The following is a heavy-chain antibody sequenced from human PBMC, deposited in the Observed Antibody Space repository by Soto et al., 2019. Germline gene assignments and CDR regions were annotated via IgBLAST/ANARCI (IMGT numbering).Heavy chain of an antibody. J-gene: IGHJ4*02. Sequence: GGSLRLSCVASGFTFSKAWMNWVRQAPGKGLEWVGRIKSKIDGGTTDYAAPVKGRFTISRDDSKNTLYLQMNSLKTEDTAVYYCTPSNGGYFDYWGQGTLVTVSS. CDR3: TPSNGGYFDY. D-gene: IGHD3-16*01. V-gene: IGHV3-15*07. CDR1: GFTFSKAW. CDR2: IKSKIDGGTT.